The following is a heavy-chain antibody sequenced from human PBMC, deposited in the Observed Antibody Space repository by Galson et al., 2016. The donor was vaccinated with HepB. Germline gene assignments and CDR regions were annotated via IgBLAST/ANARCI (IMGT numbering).Heavy chain of an antibody. CDR2: ISTYSGDT. V-gene: IGHV1-18*01. J-gene: IGHJ6*02. D-gene: IGHD2-2*01. Sequence: SVKVSCKASGYSFFTYGINWVRQAPGQGLEWLGWISTYSGDTKYAQDFQGRVTMTTDTSTRTASMELTSVRFDDTAVYYCAGETRYASKVPNSRPGGMDVWGQGTTLTVSS. CDR3: AGETRYASKVPNSRPGGMDV. CDR1: GYSFFTYG.